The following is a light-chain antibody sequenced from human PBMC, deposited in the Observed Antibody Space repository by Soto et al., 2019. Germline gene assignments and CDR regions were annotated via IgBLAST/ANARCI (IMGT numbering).Light chain of an antibody. V-gene: IGLV4-69*01. J-gene: IGLJ2*01. CDR2: LNNDGSH. CDR1: SGHSSYA. Sequence: QPVLTQSPSASASLGASVKPTCTLSSGHSSYAIAWHQKQPGKGPRYLMDLNNDGSHTKGDGIPDRLSGSSSGADRYLIISSLQSEDEADYYCQTWGTGFQFFGGGTKLTVL. CDR3: QTWGTGFQF.